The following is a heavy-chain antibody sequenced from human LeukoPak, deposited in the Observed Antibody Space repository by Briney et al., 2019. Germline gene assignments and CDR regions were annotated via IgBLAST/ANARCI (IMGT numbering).Heavy chain of an antibody. CDR1: GGSISSGGYS. D-gene: IGHD3-22*01. J-gene: IGHJ4*02. Sequence: SETLSLTCAVSGGSISSGGYSWSWIRQPPGKGLEWIGYIYHSGSAYYNPSLKSRVTISVDRSKNQFSLKLSSVTAADTAVYYCARGDSSGYYGTGFDYWDQGTLVTVSS. CDR2: IYHSGSA. CDR3: ARGDSSGYYGTGFDY. V-gene: IGHV4-30-2*01.